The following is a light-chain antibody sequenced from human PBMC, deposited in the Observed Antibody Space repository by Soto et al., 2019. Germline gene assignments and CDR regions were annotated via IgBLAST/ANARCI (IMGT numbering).Light chain of an antibody. CDR3: QQADSFPFT. CDR1: QSISSW. V-gene: IGKV1-12*02. J-gene: IGKJ3*01. Sequence: IQMTQSPSTLSASVGDRVTLTCRASQSISSWLAWYQQKPGKAPKLLIYGASILQSGVPSRFSGSGSGTDFTLIISSLQPEDFATYYCQQADSFPFTFGPGTKVDIK. CDR2: GAS.